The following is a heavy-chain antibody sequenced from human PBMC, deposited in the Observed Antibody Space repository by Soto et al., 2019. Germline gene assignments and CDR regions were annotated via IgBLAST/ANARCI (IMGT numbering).Heavy chain of an antibody. V-gene: IGHV3-48*02. D-gene: IGHD6-19*01. Sequence: VQLVESGGGLVQPGGSLRLSCGASGFRFSIYSMNWVRQAPGKGLEWSAYITSDTNTIKYADSVRGRFTISRDNDKNLVYLQMNSLRDEDTAVYYCARSVEGHFDYWGQGTVVTVSA. CDR3: ARSVEGHFDY. CDR1: GFRFSIYS. CDR2: ITSDTNTI. J-gene: IGHJ4*02.